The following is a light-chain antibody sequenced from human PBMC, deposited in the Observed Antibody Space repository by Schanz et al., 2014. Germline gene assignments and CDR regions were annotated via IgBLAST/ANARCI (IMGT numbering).Light chain of an antibody. CDR3: HQYGGSSWT. V-gene: IGKV3-20*01. CDR2: GAS. Sequence: EIVMTQSPATLSVSPGGRATLSCRASQNIGSNLAWYQQRPGQAPRLLIYGASARASGIPGRFSGGGSGTDFTLTISRLEPEDFAVYYCHQYGGSSWTFGQGTKVEIK. J-gene: IGKJ1*01. CDR1: QNIGSN.